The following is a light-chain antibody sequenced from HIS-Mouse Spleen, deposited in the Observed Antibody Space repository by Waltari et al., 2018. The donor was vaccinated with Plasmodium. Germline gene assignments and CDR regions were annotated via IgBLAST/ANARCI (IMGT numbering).Light chain of an antibody. J-gene: IGKJ4*01. Sequence: AIRMTQSPSSLSASTGDRVTITCRASSGISSYLAWYQQKPGKAPKLLIYAASTLQSGVPSRFSCSGSGTDFTLTISCLQSEDFATYYCQQYYSYPLTFGGGTKVEIK. CDR3: QQYYSYPLT. V-gene: IGKV1-8*01. CDR1: SGISSY. CDR2: AAS.